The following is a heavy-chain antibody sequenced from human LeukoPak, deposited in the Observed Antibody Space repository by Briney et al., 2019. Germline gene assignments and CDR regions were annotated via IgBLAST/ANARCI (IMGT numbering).Heavy chain of an antibody. CDR1: GGSITSGGYY. J-gene: IGHJ4*02. Sequence: SETLSLTCTVSGGSITSGGYYWGWIRQPPGKGLEWIGSVYYSGSIHYNPSLKSRVTISADTSKNQISLKLSSVTAADTAVYYCARLRGYSYAGDYWGQGTLVTVSS. D-gene: IGHD5-18*01. CDR2: VYYSGSI. CDR3: ARLRGYSYAGDY. V-gene: IGHV4-39*07.